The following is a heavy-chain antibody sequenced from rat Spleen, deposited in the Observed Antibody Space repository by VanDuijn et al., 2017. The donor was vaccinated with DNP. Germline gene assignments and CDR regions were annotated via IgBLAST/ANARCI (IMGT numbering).Heavy chain of an antibody. CDR2: ISISGDRT. CDR3: ATEQLDY. D-gene: IGHD1-10*01. CDR1: GFTLSNSD. J-gene: IGHJ2*01. Sequence: EVQLVESGGGSVQPGRSMKLSCAASGFTLSNSDMAWVRQAPTKGLEWVASISISGDRTYHRDSVKGRFTISRDNAESTLYLQMDSLRSEDTATYYCATEQLDYWGQGVMVTVSS. V-gene: IGHV5-25*01.